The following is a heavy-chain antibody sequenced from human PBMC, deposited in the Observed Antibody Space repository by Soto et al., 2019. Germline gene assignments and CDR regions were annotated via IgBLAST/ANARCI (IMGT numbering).Heavy chain of an antibody. D-gene: IGHD5-12*01. Sequence: PSETLSLTCTVSGGSISSYYWSWIRQPPGKGLEWIGYIYYSGSTNYNPSLKSRVTISVDTSKNQFSLKLSSVTAADTAVYYCARDRRDGYNFDAFDIWGQGTMVTVSS. CDR1: GGSISSYY. V-gene: IGHV4-59*01. CDR3: ARDRRDGYNFDAFDI. J-gene: IGHJ3*02. CDR2: IYYSGST.